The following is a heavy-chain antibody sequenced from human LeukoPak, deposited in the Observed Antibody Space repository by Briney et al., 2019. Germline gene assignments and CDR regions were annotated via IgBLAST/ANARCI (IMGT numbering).Heavy chain of an antibody. D-gene: IGHD3-10*01. CDR1: GFTVSSNY. J-gene: IGHJ4*02. CDR3: ARAMVRGVFIPLDY. V-gene: IGHV3-11*03. Sequence: GGSLRLSCAASGFTVSSNYMSWVRQAPGKGLEWISYISTSSSYTIYADSVKGRFTISRDNAKNSLYLQMNSLRAEDTAVYYCARAMVRGVFIPLDYWGQGTLVTVSS. CDR2: ISTSSSYT.